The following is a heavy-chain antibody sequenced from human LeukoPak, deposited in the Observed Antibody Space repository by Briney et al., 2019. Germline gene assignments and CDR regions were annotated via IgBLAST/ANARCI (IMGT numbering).Heavy chain of an antibody. D-gene: IGHD3-3*01. CDR3: TRVSSHYDFWSGPSNY. V-gene: IGHV3-49*03. Sequence: PGGSLRLSCTASGFTFGDYAMSWFRQAPGKGLEWVGCIRSKAYGGTTEYAASVKGRFTISRDDSKSIAYLQMNSLKTEDTAVYYCTRVSSHYDFWSGPSNYWGQGTLVTVSS. J-gene: IGHJ4*02. CDR1: GFTFGDYA. CDR2: IRSKAYGGTT.